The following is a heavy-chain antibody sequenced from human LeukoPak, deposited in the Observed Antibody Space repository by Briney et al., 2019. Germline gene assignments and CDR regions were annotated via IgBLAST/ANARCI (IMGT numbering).Heavy chain of an antibody. Sequence: AGGSLRLSCAASGFTFSDYYMGWIRQAPGKGLEWVSYIGSTSSFTNYADSVKGRFTISRDNAKNSLYLQMNSLRAEDTAVYYCAINPGGVDVWGQGTTVTVSS. J-gene: IGHJ6*02. CDR3: AINPGGVDV. V-gene: IGHV3-11*03. CDR2: IGSTSSFT. CDR1: GFTFSDYY.